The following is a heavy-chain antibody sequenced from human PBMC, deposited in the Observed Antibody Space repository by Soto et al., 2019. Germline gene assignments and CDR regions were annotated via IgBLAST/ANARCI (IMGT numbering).Heavy chain of an antibody. J-gene: IGHJ3*02. V-gene: IGHV3-64*01. CDR3: AARGEGSGVVVVAATGAFDI. CDR2: ISSNGGST. Sequence: WGSLRLSCAASGFTFSSYAMHWVRQAPGKGLEYVSAISSNGGSTYYANSVKGRFTISRDNSKNTLYLQMSSLRAEDMTVYYCAARGEGSGVVVVAATGAFDIWGQGTMVTVSS. D-gene: IGHD2-15*01. CDR1: GFTFSSYA.